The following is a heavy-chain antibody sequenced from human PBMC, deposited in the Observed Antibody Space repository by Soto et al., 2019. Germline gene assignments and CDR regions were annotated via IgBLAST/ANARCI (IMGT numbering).Heavy chain of an antibody. D-gene: IGHD1-26*01. CDR3: ARQRPTDGRWEFANYYGMDV. CDR1: GGSFSAYY. CDR2: IIHSEST. V-gene: IGHV4-34*12. Sequence: SETLSLTCAVYGGSFSAYYWSWVRQPPGKGLEWIGEIIHSESTKYNPSLKSRVTISVDTSKNQFSLKLSSVTAADTSVYYCARQRPTDGRWEFANYYGMDVWGQGTTVTVSS. J-gene: IGHJ6*02.